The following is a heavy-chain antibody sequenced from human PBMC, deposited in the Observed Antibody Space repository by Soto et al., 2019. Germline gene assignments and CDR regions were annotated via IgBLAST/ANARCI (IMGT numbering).Heavy chain of an antibody. CDR3: ARGIRITMVRGVFQTHYYYYGMDV. V-gene: IGHV3-30-3*01. CDR1: GFTFSSYA. J-gene: IGHJ6*02. D-gene: IGHD3-10*01. CDR2: ISYDGSNK. Sequence: QVQLVESGGGVVQPGRSLRLSCAASGFTFSSYAMHWVRQAPGKGLEWVAVISYDGSNKYYADSVKGRFTISRDNSKNTLYLQMNSLRAEDTAVYYCARGIRITMVRGVFQTHYYYYGMDVWGQGTTVTVSS.